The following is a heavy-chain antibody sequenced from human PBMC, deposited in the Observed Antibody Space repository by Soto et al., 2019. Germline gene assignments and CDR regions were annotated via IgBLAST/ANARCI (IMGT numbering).Heavy chain of an antibody. CDR3: ARDYYKYYDSSGYYRSPAY. CDR1: GFTFSSYA. CDR2: ISYDGSDK. D-gene: IGHD3-22*01. Sequence: GSLRLSRAASGFTFSSYAMHWVRQAPGKGLEWVALISYDGSDKDYADSVKGRFTISRDNSRNTLFLQMNSLRAEDTAVYYCARDYYKYYDSSGYYRSPAYWGQGT. V-gene: IGHV3-30-3*01. J-gene: IGHJ4*02.